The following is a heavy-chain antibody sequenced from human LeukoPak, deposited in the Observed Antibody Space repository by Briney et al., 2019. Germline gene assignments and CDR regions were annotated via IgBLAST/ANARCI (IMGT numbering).Heavy chain of an antibody. V-gene: IGHV3-30*04. CDR3: AREYYTVRGVFDY. D-gene: IGHD3-10*01. CDR2: ISYDGSNK. J-gene: IGHJ4*02. Sequence: GGSLRLSCAASGFTFSSDAMHWVRQAPGKGLEWVAVISYDGSNKYYADSVKGRFTISRDNSKNTLYLQMNSLRAEDTAVYYCAREYYTVRGVFDYWGQGTLVTVSS. CDR1: GFTFSSDA.